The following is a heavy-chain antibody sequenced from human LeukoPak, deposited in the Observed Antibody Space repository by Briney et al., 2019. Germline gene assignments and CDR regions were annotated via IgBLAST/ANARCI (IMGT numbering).Heavy chain of an antibody. CDR2: INLNSGDT. CDR1: GYTFSGYY. Sequence: GGSVKVSCKASGYTFSGYYMHWVRQAPGQGLEWMGCINLNSGDTEYAQKVQGRVTLTRDTSTTTAYMELSSLRSDATAVYYCARERARSYFPGDYWGQGTLVTFSS. V-gene: IGHV1-2*02. J-gene: IGHJ4*02. CDR3: ARERARSYFPGDY. D-gene: IGHD2/OR15-2a*01.